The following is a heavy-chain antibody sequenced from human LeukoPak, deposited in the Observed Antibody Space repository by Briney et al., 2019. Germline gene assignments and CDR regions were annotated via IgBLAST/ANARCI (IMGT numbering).Heavy chain of an antibody. CDR2: IKEDGSGK. CDR3: AREDVITMMGHDY. J-gene: IGHJ4*02. D-gene: IGHD3-22*01. Sequence: PGGSLRLSCAASGFTFTTYWMTWVRQAPGKGLEWVTNIKEDGSGKYYMDSVKGRFTISRDNAKNSLYLQMNSLRAEDTAVYYCAREDVITMMGHDYWGQGTLVTVSS. V-gene: IGHV3-7*01. CDR1: GFTFTTYW.